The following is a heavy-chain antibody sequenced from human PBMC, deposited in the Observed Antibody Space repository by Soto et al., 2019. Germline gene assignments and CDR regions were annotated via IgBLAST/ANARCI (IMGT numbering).Heavy chain of an antibody. CDR1: GGSISSSSYY. Sequence: SETRSLTCTVSGGSISSSSYYWGWIRQPPGKGLEWIGSIYYSGSTYYNPSLKSRVTISVDTSKNQFSLKLSSVTAADTAVYYCYRVVDFYYYYGMDVWGQGTTVTVSS. D-gene: IGHD3-3*01. V-gene: IGHV4-39*01. CDR2: IYYSGST. CDR3: YRVVDFYYYYGMDV. J-gene: IGHJ6*02.